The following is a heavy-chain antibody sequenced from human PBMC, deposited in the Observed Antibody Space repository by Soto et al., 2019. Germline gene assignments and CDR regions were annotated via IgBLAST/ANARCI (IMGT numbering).Heavy chain of an antibody. CDR2: ISYDGSKK. V-gene: IGHV3-30*03. Sequence: PGGSLRLSCAASGFTFSNYGMHWVRQAPGKGLEWVAVISYDGSKKYYADSVKGRFTISRDNSKNTLYLQMHSLRAEDTAVYYCATTFYSGPDWGQGTRVTVSS. D-gene: IGHD5-12*01. CDR3: ATTFYSGPD. CDR1: GFTFSNYG. J-gene: IGHJ4*02.